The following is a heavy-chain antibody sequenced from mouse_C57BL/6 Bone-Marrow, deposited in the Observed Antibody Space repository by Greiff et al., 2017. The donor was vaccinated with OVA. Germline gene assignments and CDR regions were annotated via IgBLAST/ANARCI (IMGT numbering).Heavy chain of an antibody. CDR1: GFSLTSYG. D-gene: IGHD1-1*01. CDR2: IWGGGST. V-gene: IGHV2-9*01. CDR3: AKQRYYGSSPYWYFDV. J-gene: IGHJ1*03. Sequence: VKVVESGPGLVAPSQSLSITCTVSGFSLTSYGVDWVRQPPGKGLEWLGVIWGGGSTNYNSALMSRLSISKDNSKSQVFLKMNSLQTDDTAMYYCAKQRYYGSSPYWYFDVWGTGTTVTVSS.